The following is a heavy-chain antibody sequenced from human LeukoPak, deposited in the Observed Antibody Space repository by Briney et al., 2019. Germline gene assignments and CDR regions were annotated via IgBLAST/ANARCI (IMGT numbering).Heavy chain of an antibody. CDR2: IYLSGST. J-gene: IGHJ3*02. CDR3: ARVYGSRAFDI. Sequence: SETLSLTCTVSGGSVTTYYWSWIRQPAGKGLEWIGRIYLSGSTNYNPSLESRVTLSADTSKNQFSLKMGSVTAADTGVYYCARVYGSRAFDIWGQGTLVTVSS. CDR1: GGSVTTYY. V-gene: IGHV4-4*07. D-gene: IGHD3-10*01.